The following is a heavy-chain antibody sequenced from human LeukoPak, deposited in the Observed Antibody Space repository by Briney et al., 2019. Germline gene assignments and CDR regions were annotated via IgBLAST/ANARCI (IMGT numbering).Heavy chain of an antibody. D-gene: IGHD6-19*01. Sequence: PSETLSLTCTVSGGSISSGGYYWSWIRQPPGKGLEWIGYIYHSGSTYYNPSLKSRVTISVDRSKNQFSLKLSSVTAADTAVYYCARSRSSGWPYYFDYWGQGTLVTVSS. V-gene: IGHV4-30-2*01. CDR3: ARSRSSGWPYYFDY. CDR2: IYHSGST. J-gene: IGHJ4*02. CDR1: GGSISSGGYY.